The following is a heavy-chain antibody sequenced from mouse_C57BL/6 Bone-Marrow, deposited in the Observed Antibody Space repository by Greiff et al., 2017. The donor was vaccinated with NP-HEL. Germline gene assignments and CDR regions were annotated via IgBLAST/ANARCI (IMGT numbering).Heavy chain of an antibody. D-gene: IGHD1-1*01. V-gene: IGHV1-54*01. CDR2: LNPGSGGT. Sequence: QVQLQQSGAELVRPGTSVKVSCKASGYAFTNSLLEWVKQRPGQGLEWIGVLNPGSGGTNYNEKFKGKATLTADKSSSTAYMQLSSLTSEDSAVYFCARSADYYGSSYPYWYFDVWGTGTTVTVSS. CDR1: GYAFTNSL. J-gene: IGHJ1*03. CDR3: ARSADYYGSSYPYWYFDV.